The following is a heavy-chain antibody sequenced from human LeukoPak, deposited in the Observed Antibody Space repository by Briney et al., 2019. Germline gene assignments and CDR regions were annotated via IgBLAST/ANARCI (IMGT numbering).Heavy chain of an antibody. V-gene: IGHV3-23*01. J-gene: IGHJ4*02. Sequence: GGSLRLSCAASGFTFSSYAMSWVRQAPGKGLEWVSGTSGSGGSTYYAGSVKGRFTISRDNSKNTLYLQMNSLRVEDTAVYYCAKNGGSQCYSHLDSWGQATLVTVSS. CDR3: AKNGGSQCYSHLDS. CDR2: TSGSGGST. CDR1: GFTFSSYA. D-gene: IGHD2-15*01.